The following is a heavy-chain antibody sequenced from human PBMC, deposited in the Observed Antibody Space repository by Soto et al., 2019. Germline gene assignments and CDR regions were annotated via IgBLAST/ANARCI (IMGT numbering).Heavy chain of an antibody. CDR3: AKRRGSGWFCFDF. J-gene: IGHJ4*02. CDR2: MSGSGTTT. V-gene: IGHV3-23*01. Sequence: EVLLLESGGGLVQTGGSLRLSCAASGFTFRNYAMNWVRQAPGKGLEWVAEMSGSGTTTLYADSVKDRFTISRDNSNKTVFLQMNSLRADDTAVYYCAKRRGSGWFCFDFWGQGTLVTVSS. CDR1: GFTFRNYA. D-gene: IGHD6-19*01.